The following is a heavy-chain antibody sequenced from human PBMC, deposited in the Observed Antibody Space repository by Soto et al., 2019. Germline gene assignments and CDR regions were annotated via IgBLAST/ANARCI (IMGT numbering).Heavy chain of an antibody. D-gene: IGHD2-2*01. CDR1: GYTFSNYY. J-gene: IGHJ4*02. V-gene: IGHV1-46*01. CDR3: AREGATAAKMFDY. Sequence: ASVKVSCKAPGYTFSNYYMHWVRQAPGQGLEWMGGINPNGDATYYAQKFLGRLTVTRDTSTSTVYMELSSLRSDDTAVYYCAREGATAAKMFDYWGQGTLVTVSS. CDR2: INPNGDAT.